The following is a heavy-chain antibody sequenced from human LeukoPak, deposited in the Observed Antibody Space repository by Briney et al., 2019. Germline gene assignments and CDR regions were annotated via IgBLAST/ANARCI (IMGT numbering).Heavy chain of an antibody. CDR1: GLTFSSYG. V-gene: IGHV3-30*18. CDR3: ANFDGDSQAFHI. J-gene: IGHJ3*02. CDR2: ILYDGSRK. D-gene: IGHD3-9*01. Sequence: GGSLRLSCAASGLTFSSYGMHWVRQTPGKGLQWVAAILYDGSRKYYAESVKGRFSVYRDNSNYTLYLQMNSLKTEDTALYSCANFDGDSQAFHIWGQGTMVTVSS.